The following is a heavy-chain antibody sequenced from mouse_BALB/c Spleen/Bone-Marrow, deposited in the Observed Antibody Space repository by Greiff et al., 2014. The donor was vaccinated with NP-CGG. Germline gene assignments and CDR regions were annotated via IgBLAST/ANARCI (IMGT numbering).Heavy chain of an antibody. V-gene: IGHV1-20*02. CDR3: ARSGIGSTMDF. D-gene: IGHD3-2*02. CDR1: GYSFTDYF. CDR2: INPYNGDP. J-gene: IGHJ4*01. Sequence: EVQLQQSGPELVKPGASVRISCKASGYSFTDYFMNWVMQNHGKSLEWIGRINPYNGDPFYNQKSKDKATLTVDRSSNTAHMELRSLASEDSGVFYCARSGIGSTMDFWGQGTSVTVSS.